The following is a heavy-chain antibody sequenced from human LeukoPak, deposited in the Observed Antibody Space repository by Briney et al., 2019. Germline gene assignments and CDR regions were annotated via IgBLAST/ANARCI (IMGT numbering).Heavy chain of an antibody. CDR1: GYTFTSYA. D-gene: IGHD6-19*01. CDR2: INPSGGST. J-gene: IGHJ4*02. Sequence: ASVKVSCKASGYTFTSYAMNWVRQAPGQGLEWMGIINPSGGSTSYAQKFQGRVTMTRDTSTSTVYMELSSLRSEDTAVYYCAREDSSGRVPDYWGQGTLVTVSS. V-gene: IGHV1-46*01. CDR3: AREDSSGRVPDY.